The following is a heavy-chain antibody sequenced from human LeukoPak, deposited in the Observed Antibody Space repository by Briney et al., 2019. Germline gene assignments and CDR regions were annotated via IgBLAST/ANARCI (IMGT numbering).Heavy chain of an antibody. Sequence: GGSLRLSCAASGFTFSSYAMSWVRQAPGRGLEWVSTISGSGDSTYYADSVKGRFTISGDNSKNTLHLKMNSLRSVDTVVYSREKGRSGVSTGAINLGGQGTLLTVSS. V-gene: IGHV3-23*01. D-gene: IGHD2-21*01. CDR1: GFTFSSYA. CDR3: EKGRSGVSTGAINL. J-gene: IGHJ1*01. CDR2: ISGSGDST.